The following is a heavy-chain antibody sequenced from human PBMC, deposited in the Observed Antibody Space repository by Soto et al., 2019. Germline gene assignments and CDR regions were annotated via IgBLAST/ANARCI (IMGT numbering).Heavy chain of an antibody. V-gene: IGHV1-46*01. CDR1: GYTFTSYY. CDR3: ARAYCSGGSCWAWSNWFDP. CDR2: INPSGGST. D-gene: IGHD2-15*01. J-gene: IGHJ5*02. Sequence: ASVKVSCKASGYTFTSYYMHWVRQAPGQGLEWMGIINPSGGSTSYAQKFQGRVTMTRDTSTSTVYMELSSLRSEDTAVYYCARAYCSGGSCWAWSNWFDPWGQGTLVTVSS.